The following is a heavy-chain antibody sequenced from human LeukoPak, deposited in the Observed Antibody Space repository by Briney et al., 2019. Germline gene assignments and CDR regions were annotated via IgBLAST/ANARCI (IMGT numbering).Heavy chain of an antibody. V-gene: IGHV4-34*01. D-gene: IGHD3/OR15-3a*01. CDR1: GASFNSFY. Sequence: SETLSLTCAVSGASFNSFYWNWIRQSAGKGLEWIGDVDHIGNADYNPSLKSRVTISVDTAKNQFSLTLRSVTAADTAVYYCARLGLVRYYYYGMDVWGQGTTVTVSS. J-gene: IGHJ6*02. CDR3: ARLGLVRYYYYGMDV. CDR2: VDHIGNA.